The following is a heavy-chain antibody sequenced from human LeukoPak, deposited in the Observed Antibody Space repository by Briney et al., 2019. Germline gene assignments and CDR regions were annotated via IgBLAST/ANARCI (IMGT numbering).Heavy chain of an antibody. V-gene: IGHV1-69*05. CDR1: GGTFSSYA. D-gene: IGHD3-10*01. J-gene: IGHJ4*02. Sequence: ASVKVSCKASGGTFSSYAISWVRQAPGQGLEWMGRIIPIFGTANYAQKFQGRVTITTDESTSTAYMELSSLRSDDTAVYYYARIGYYGSAPDYWGQGTLVTVSS. CDR2: IIPIFGTA. CDR3: ARIGYYGSAPDY.